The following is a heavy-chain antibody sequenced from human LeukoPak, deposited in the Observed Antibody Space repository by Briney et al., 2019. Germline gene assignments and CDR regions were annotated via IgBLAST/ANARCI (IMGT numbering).Heavy chain of an antibody. D-gene: IGHD6-13*01. CDR3: ARRPGIAAATNWFDP. V-gene: IGHV4-39*01. Sequence: PSETLSLTCTVSGGSISSGSYYWGWIRQPPGKGLEWIGSIYYSGSTYYNPSLKSRVTISVDTSKNQFSLKLSSVTAADTAVYYCARRPGIAAATNWFDPWGQGTLVTVSS. J-gene: IGHJ5*02. CDR1: GGSISSGSYY. CDR2: IYYSGST.